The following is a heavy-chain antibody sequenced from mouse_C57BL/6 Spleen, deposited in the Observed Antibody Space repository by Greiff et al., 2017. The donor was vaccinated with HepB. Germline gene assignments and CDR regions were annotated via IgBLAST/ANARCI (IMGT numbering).Heavy chain of an antibody. D-gene: IGHD2-4*01. Sequence: QVQLKQSGAELARPGASVKLSCKASGYTFTSYGISWVKQRTGQGLEWIGEIYPRSGNTYYNEKFKGKATLTADKSSSTAYMELRSLTSEDSAVYFCARWGYDYDAAYWGQGTLVTVSA. CDR3: ARWGYDYDAAY. CDR1: GYTFTSYG. J-gene: IGHJ3*01. V-gene: IGHV1-81*01. CDR2: IYPRSGNT.